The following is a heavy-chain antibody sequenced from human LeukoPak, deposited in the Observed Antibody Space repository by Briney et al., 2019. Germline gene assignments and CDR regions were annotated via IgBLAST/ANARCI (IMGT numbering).Heavy chain of an antibody. CDR3: ARVPPYYYGSGSHPPRAAFDI. CDR2: ISGSGSTI. V-gene: IGHV3-23*01. J-gene: IGHJ3*02. Sequence: GGSLRLSCAASGFTFSSYAMSWVRQAPGKGLEWVSAISGSGSTIYYADSVKGRFTISRDNAKNSLYLQMNSLRAEDTAVYYCARVPPYYYGSGSHPPRAAFDIWGQGTMVTVSS. D-gene: IGHD3-10*01. CDR1: GFTFSSYA.